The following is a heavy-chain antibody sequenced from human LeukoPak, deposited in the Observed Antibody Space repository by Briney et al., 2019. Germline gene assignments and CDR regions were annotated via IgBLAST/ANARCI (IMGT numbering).Heavy chain of an antibody. CDR1: GFIFTNNY. Sequence: PGGSLRLSCTASGFIFTNNYKNWLRQARGEGLEGVSLVYSGGSTYYADSVKGIFTISRDTSKNTVYLQMNSQSDEHTPMYFCARDPPAVLIDTYGWGEGTLVTVS. J-gene: IGHJ4*02. CDR3: ARDPPAVLIDTYG. CDR2: VYSGGST. D-gene: IGHD2-21*01. V-gene: IGHV3-66*01.